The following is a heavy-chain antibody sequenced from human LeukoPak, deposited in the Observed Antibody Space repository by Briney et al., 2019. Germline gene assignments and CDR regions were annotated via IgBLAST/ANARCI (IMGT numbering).Heavy chain of an antibody. V-gene: IGHV3-48*02. D-gene: IGHD2-2*02. CDR3: ARGRWLLYPFGY. CDR1: GFTFSSYS. Sequence: PGGSLRLSCAASGFTFSSYSMNWVRQAPGKGREWVSYISSSSSTIYYADSVKGRFTISRDNAKNSPYLQMNSLRDEDTAVYYCARGRWLLYPFGYWGQGNLVTVSS. CDR2: ISSSSSTI. J-gene: IGHJ4*02.